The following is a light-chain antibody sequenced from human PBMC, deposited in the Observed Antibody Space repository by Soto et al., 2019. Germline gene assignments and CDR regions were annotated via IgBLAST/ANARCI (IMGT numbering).Light chain of an antibody. V-gene: IGKV1-9*01. J-gene: IGKJ4*01. CDR3: QQVNSYPLT. Sequence: DIQLTPSPSFLSASVGDRVAITCRASQGISQYVAWYQQKPGSAPKLLIYTASILQNGVPSRFSGTGSATEFTLTISSLQPEDFATYYCQQVNSYPLTFGGGTKLEIK. CDR1: QGISQY. CDR2: TAS.